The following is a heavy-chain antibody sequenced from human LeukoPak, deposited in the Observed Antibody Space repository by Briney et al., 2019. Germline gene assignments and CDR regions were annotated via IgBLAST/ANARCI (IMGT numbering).Heavy chain of an antibody. D-gene: IGHD1-26*01. CDR3: ARANSATIPGVDP. CDR1: GFNLRSKH. V-gene: IGHV3-53*01. CDR2: IYSDGST. J-gene: IGHJ5*02. Sequence: GSLRLSCSTSGFNLRSKHMSWVRQAPGKGLEWVSIIYSDGSTYYADSVKGRFTISRDNSKNTLYLQMNSLTAEDTAVYYCARANSATIPGVDPWGQGTLVTVSS.